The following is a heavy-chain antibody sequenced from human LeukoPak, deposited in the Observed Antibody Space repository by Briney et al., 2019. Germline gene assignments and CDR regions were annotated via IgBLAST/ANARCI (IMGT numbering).Heavy chain of an antibody. D-gene: IGHD3-3*01. J-gene: IGHJ4*02. V-gene: IGHV3-21*01. CDR2: ISSSSSYI. CDR1: GFTFSSYR. Sequence: KPGGPLRLSCAASGFTFSSYRMNWVRQAPGKGLEWVSSISSSSSYIYYADSVKGRFTISRDNAKNSLYLQMNSLRAEDTAVYYCARDSVEWLLYRYYFDYWGQGTLVTVSS. CDR3: ARDSVEWLLYRYYFDY.